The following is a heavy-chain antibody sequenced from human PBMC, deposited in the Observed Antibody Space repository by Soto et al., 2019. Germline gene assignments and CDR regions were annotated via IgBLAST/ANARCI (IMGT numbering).Heavy chain of an antibody. CDR3: TRDGDGRMTTNPYYYYGMDV. J-gene: IGHJ6*02. Sequence: PSETLSLTCSVSGYSVSSSDYYWAWIRQPPGKGLEWIGSMLYSGGAKYNPSVKRRVSISVDTSKNQFSLNLSSVTAADTAVYYCTRDGDGRMTTNPYYYYGMDVWGQGTLVTVSS. CDR1: GYSVSSSDYY. CDR2: MLYSGGA. D-gene: IGHD2-21*02. V-gene: IGHV4-39*07.